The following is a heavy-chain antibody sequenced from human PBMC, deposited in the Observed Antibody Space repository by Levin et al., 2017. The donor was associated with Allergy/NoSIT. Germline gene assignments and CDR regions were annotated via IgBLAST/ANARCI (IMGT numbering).Heavy chain of an antibody. Sequence: PGGSLRLSCKASGGTFSSYAISWVRQAPGQGLEWMGGIIPIFGTANYAQKFQGRVTITADESTSTAYMELSSLRSEDTAVYYCARDVATISHGWYYYGMDVWGQGTTVTVSS. D-gene: IGHD5-12*01. J-gene: IGHJ6*02. CDR1: GGTFSSYA. CDR2: IIPIFGTA. CDR3: ARDVATISHGWYYYGMDV. V-gene: IGHV1-69*01.